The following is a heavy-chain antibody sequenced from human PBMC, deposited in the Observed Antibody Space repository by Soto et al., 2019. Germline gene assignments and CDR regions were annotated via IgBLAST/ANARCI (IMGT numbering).Heavy chain of an antibody. CDR2: ISGYNGNT. J-gene: IGHJ6*01. Sequence: QVQLVQSGPEVKKPGASVKVSCKVSGYTFSRYGISWVRQAPGQGLEWMGWISGYNGNTNYTQNFQGRVTMTTETSTKTAYMELRSMRTDDTAVYYCARAPSIVVVTAYGMDVWGQGTPVTVSS. V-gene: IGHV1-18*01. CDR1: GYTFSRYG. CDR3: ARAPSIVVVTAYGMDV. D-gene: IGHD2-21*02.